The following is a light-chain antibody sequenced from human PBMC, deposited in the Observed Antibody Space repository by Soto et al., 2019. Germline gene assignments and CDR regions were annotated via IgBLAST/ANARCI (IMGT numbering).Light chain of an antibody. V-gene: IGKV1-5*03. J-gene: IGKJ1*01. CDR2: KAS. CDR3: QHYNSYSEA. CDR1: QTISSW. Sequence: DIQMTQSPSTLSGSVGDRVTITCRASQTISSWLAWYQQKPGKAPKLLIYKASTLKSGVPSRFSGSGSGTEFNITIRSLQPDDFATYYCQHYNSYSEAFGQGTKVDIK.